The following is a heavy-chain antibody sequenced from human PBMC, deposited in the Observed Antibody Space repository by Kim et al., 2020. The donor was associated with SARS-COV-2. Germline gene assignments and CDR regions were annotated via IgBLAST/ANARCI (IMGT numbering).Heavy chain of an antibody. CDR2: IYSGGST. V-gene: IGHV3-53*01. CDR3: ARSSGYYYGMDV. Sequence: GGSLRLSCAASGFTVSSNYMSWVRQAPGKGLEWVSVIYSGGSTFYADSVNGRFTISRDNSKNTLYLQMNSLRAEDTAVYYCARSSGYYYGMDVWGQGTTVTVSS. CDR1: GFTVSSNY. D-gene: IGHD3-22*01. J-gene: IGHJ6*02.